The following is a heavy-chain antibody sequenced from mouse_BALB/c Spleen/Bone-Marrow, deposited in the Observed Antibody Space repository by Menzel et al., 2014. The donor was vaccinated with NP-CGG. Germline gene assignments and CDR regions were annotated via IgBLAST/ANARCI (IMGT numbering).Heavy chain of an antibody. CDR3: AREKVYYGISWFAY. CDR1: GYSFTTCW. J-gene: IGHJ3*01. Sequence: VQLQQSGTELVRPGASVKLSCKASGYSFTTCWMNWVKQRPGQGLEWIGMIHPSDSETRLNQKFKDKATLTVDKSSSTAYMQLNSPTSEDSAVYYCAREKVYYGISWFAYWGQGTLVTVSA. V-gene: IGHV1-61*01. D-gene: IGHD2-1*01. CDR2: IHPSDSET.